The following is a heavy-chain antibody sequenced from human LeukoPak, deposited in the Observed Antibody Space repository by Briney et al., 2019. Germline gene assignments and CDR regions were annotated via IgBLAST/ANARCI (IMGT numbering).Heavy chain of an antibody. CDR2: IYTTGRS. Sequence: SETLSLTCTVSGDSITNYYWSWIRQPAGKGLEWIGRIYTTGRSNYNPSLQNRVTMSVDTSKNQFSLKLTSVTAADTAVYYCARLTETAAGSGYYFDYWGQGTLVTVSS. J-gene: IGHJ4*02. CDR1: GDSITNYY. D-gene: IGHD6-13*01. CDR3: ARLTETAAGSGYYFDY. V-gene: IGHV4-4*07.